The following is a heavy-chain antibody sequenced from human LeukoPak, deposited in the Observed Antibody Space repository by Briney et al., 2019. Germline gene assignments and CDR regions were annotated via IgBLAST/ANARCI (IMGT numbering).Heavy chain of an antibody. Sequence: SVKVSCKASGYTFTYFYMHWVRQAPGQGLEWMGGIIPIFGTANYAQKFQGRVTITVDESTSTAYMELSSLRSEDTAVYYCARVGDSSGYYYVKYFQHWGQGTLVTVSS. D-gene: IGHD3-22*01. CDR2: IIPIFGTA. CDR1: GYTFTYFY. J-gene: IGHJ1*01. CDR3: ARVGDSSGYYYVKYFQH. V-gene: IGHV1-69*13.